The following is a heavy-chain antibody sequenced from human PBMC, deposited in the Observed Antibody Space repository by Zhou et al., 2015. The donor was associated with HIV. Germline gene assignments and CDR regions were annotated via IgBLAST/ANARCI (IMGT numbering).Heavy chain of an antibody. J-gene: IGHJ4*02. CDR2: ALNENDGFSV. D-gene: IGHD3-22*01. CDR1: GFIFKDKG. CDR3: AKEYDDSRHYITVDS. V-gene: IGHV3-30*18. Sequence: QVQLVESGGGVVQPGTSLRLSCKGSGFIFKDKGLHWARQAPGKGPEWLGVALNENDGFSVYYGNSVEGRFTISRDNSKNTLYLQMNSLRVDDTAVYYCAKEYDDSRHYITVDSWGQGTLVTVSS.